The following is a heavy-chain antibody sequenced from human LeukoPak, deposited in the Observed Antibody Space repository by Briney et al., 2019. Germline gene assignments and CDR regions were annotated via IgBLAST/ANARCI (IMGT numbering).Heavy chain of an antibody. CDR1: GYTLTELS. CDR2: FDPEDGET. CDR3: ARDLEAVAGNEVDY. D-gene: IGHD6-19*01. V-gene: IGHV1-24*01. Sequence: ASVKVSCKVSGYTLTELSMHWVRQAPGKGLEWMGGFDPEDGETIYAQKFQGRVTITADKSTSTAYMELSSLRSEDTAVYYCARDLEAVAGNEVDYWGQGTPVTVSS. J-gene: IGHJ4*02.